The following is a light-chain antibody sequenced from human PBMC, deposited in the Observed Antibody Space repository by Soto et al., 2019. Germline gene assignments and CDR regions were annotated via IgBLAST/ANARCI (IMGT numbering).Light chain of an antibody. CDR2: GAS. V-gene: IGKV3-15*01. Sequence: TVMTQSPATLSVSPGERATLSWRASQSVGSNLAWYHQRPGQAPRLLIYGASTRATDIPARFSGSGSGTEFTLTISSLQSEDFAVYHCQQYENWPPWTFGQGTKVEI. CDR3: QQYENWPPWT. J-gene: IGKJ1*01. CDR1: QSVGSN.